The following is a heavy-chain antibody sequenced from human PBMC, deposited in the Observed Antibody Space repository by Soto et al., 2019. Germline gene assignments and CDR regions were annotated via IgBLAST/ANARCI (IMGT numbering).Heavy chain of an antibody. V-gene: IGHV3-23*01. CDR1: GFTFSSYA. J-gene: IGHJ4*02. D-gene: IGHD3-22*01. Sequence: EVQLLESGGGLVQPGGSLRLSCAASGFTFSSYAMSWVRQAPGKGLEWVSTISGSGGSTYYTDSVKGRFTISRDNSMDALYLQMNRLRAEDTAVYSCACSLYYYDTSGYYLGQGTLVTVSS. CDR2: ISGSGGST. CDR3: ACSLYYYDTSGYY.